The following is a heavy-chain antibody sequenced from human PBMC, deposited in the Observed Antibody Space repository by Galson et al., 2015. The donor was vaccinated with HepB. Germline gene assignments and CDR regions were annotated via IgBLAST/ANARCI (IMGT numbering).Heavy chain of an antibody. CDR1: GFTFSSYA. CDR2: ISGSGGST. Sequence: SLRLSCAASGFTFSSYAMSWVRQAPGKGLEWVSAISGSGGSTYYADSVKGRFTISRDNSKNTLYLQMNSLRAEDTAVYYCAKDSHSRYYGDYAFDYWGQGTLVTVSS. V-gene: IGHV3-23*01. J-gene: IGHJ4*02. D-gene: IGHD4-17*01. CDR3: AKDSHSRYYGDYAFDY.